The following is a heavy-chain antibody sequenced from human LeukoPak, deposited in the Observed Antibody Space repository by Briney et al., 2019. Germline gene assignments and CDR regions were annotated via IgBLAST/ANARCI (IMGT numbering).Heavy chain of an antibody. Sequence: GESLKISCKGSGYSFTSYWIRWVRQMPGKGLEWIGIIYPGDSDTRYTPSFQCQVTIPADKSISTAYLHCSSLKGSDTAMYYCARFSVEQWLVELGYFDYWGQGTLVTVSS. CDR3: ARFSVEQWLVELGYFDY. J-gene: IGHJ4*02. D-gene: IGHD6-19*01. CDR1: GYSFTSYW. V-gene: IGHV5-51*01. CDR2: IYPGDSDT.